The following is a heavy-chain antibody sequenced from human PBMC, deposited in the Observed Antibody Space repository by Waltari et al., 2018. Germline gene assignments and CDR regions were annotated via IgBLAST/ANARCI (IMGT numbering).Heavy chain of an antibody. CDR1: GFTFSSYA. D-gene: IGHD3-10*01. Sequence: EVQLVESGGGLLQPGGSLRLSCAAHGFTFSSYAMIWVRQAPGKGLEWLSYISSSSDTIYYADSVKGRFTVARDNAKNSLYLQMNSLRAEDTAVYYCAKDQKGIDYWGQGTLVTVSS. J-gene: IGHJ4*02. CDR3: AKDQKGIDY. V-gene: IGHV3-48*04. CDR2: ISSSSDTI.